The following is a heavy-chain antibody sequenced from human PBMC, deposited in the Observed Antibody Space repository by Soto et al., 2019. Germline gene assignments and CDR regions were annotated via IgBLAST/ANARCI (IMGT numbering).Heavy chain of an antibody. CDR3: AKASYYVFWSVSYGMDV. CDR1: GFTFSSYA. CDR2: ISGSGGST. J-gene: IGHJ6*02. Sequence: GGSLRLSCAASGFTFSSYAMSWVRQAPGKGLEWVSAISGSGGSTYYADSVKGRFTISRDNSKNTLYLQMNSLRAEDTAVYYCAKASYYVFWSVSYGMDVSGPGTTVTVSS. V-gene: IGHV3-23*01. D-gene: IGHD3-3*01.